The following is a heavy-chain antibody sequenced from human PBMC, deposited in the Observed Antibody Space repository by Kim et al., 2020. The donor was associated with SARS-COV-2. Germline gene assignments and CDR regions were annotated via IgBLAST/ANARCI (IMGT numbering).Heavy chain of an antibody. V-gene: IGHV3-23*01. CDR1: GFLITDYD. J-gene: IGHJ4*02. Sequence: GGSLRLSCAASGFLITDYDVSWVRQAPGKGLEWVSVISRGSGFVFYGESVKGRFTISKDNSKNTVYLQLNSLRDEDTAMYYCAKHWIRTHDYWGRGILVTVSS. D-gene: IGHD1-1*01. CDR3: AKHWIRTHDY. CDR2: ISRGSGFV.